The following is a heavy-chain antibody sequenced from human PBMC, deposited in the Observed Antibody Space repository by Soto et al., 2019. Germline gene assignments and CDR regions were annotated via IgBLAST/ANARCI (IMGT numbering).Heavy chain of an antibody. V-gene: IGHV3-21*01. Sequence: GGSLRLSCAASGFNFSSYTMNWVRQAPGKGLEWVSSISSSTSYIYYADSVKGRFTISRDNAKKSLYLQINSLRAEDTAVYYCARDLRAPLFQFDYWGQGTPVTVS. CDR3: ARDLRAPLFQFDY. D-gene: IGHD2-21*01. J-gene: IGHJ4*02. CDR2: ISSSTSYI. CDR1: GFNFSSYT.